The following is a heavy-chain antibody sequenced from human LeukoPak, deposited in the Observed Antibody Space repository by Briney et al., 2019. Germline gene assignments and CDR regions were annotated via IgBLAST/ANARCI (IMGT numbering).Heavy chain of an antibody. J-gene: IGHJ5*02. CDR2: IIPIFGTA. CDR1: GGTFSSYA. V-gene: IGHV1-69*05. Sequence: GSSVKVSCEASGGTFSSYAISWVRQAPGQGLEWMGGIIPIFGTANYAQKFQGRVTITTDESTSTAYMELSSLRSEDTAVYYCARGANCSSTSCYMDWFDPWGQGTLVTVSS. D-gene: IGHD2-2*02. CDR3: ARGANCSSTSCYMDWFDP.